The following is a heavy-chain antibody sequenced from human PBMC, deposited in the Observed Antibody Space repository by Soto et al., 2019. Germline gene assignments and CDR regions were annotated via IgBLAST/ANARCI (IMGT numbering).Heavy chain of an antibody. J-gene: IGHJ6*03. Sequence: EVQLVESGGDLVQPGGSLRLSCASSGFTFSTYSMNWVRLAPGKGLEWISYISSGSTTTYYEGSVRGRFTISRDNAKNSLYLQMNSPRAEDTAVYYCAREPYGSGGICYSFSREYYYYMDVWGKGTTVTVSS. CDR1: GFTFSTYS. D-gene: IGHD2-15*01. CDR3: AREPYGSGGICYSFSREYYYYMDV. CDR2: ISSGSTTT. V-gene: IGHV3-48*01.